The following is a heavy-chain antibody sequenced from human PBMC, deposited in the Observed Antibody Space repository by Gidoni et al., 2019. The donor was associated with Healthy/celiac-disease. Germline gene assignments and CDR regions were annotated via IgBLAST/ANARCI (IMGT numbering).Heavy chain of an antibody. D-gene: IGHD3-22*01. V-gene: IGHV4-39*01. J-gene: IGHJ5*02. CDR2: IYYSGST. CDR1: GGSISSSSYY. CDR3: ARHREAFYDSSGSLGWFDP. Sequence: QLQLQESGPGLVKPSETLSLTCTVSGGSISSSSYYWGWIRQPPGKGLEWIGSIYYSGSTYYNPSLKSRVTISVDTSKNQFSLKLSSVTAADTAVYYCARHREAFYDSSGSLGWFDPWGQGTLVTVSS.